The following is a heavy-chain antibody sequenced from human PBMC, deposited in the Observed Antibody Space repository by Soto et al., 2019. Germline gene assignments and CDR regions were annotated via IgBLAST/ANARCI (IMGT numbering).Heavy chain of an antibody. D-gene: IGHD6-13*01. CDR1: GGTFSSYA. V-gene: IGHV1-69*13. CDR3: ARAGSSWYYYYGMDV. Sequence: SVKVSCKASGGTFSSYAISWVRESAGQGLEWMGGIIPIFGTANYAQKFQGRVTITADESTSTAYMELSSLRSEDTAVYYCARAGSSWYYYYGMDVWGQGTTVTVSS. J-gene: IGHJ6*02. CDR2: IIPIFGTA.